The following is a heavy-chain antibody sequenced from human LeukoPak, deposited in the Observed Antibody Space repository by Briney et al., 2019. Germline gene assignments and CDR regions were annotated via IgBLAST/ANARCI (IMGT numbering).Heavy chain of an antibody. V-gene: IGHV4-59*08. D-gene: IGHD3-9*01. CDR3: AKMSYDILTGYYHLFDY. CDR2: IYYSGST. Sequence: SETLSLPFTVSGGSISSYYWNWIRQPPGKGLGGIGYIYYSGSTNYNPSLKSRVTISVDTSKNQFSLKLSSVTATDTAVYYCAKMSYDILTGYYHLFDYWGQGTLVTVSS. CDR1: GGSISSYY. J-gene: IGHJ4*02.